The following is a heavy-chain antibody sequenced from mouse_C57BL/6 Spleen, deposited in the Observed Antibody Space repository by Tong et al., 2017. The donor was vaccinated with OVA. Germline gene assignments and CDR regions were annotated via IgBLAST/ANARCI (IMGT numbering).Heavy chain of an antibody. V-gene: IGHV1-15*01. CDR3: ARGTTVVATRGYFDV. CDR1: GYSFTDYN. D-gene: IGHD1-1*01. CDR2: IDPETGGT. J-gene: IGHJ1*03. Sequence: VQLQESGPELVKPGASVKISCKASGYSFTDYNMNWVKQTPVHGLEWIGAIDPETGGTAYNQKFKGKAILTADKSSSTAYMELRSLTSEDSAVYYCARGTTVVATRGYFDVWGTGTTVTVSS.